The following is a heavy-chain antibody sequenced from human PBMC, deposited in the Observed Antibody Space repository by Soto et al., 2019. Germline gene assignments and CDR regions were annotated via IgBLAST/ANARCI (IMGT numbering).Heavy chain of an antibody. J-gene: IGHJ6*02. CDR2: IYYSGST. CDR1: GGSISSGGYY. CDR3: ARGYYYGSGRPGGYYYGMDV. V-gene: IGHV4-31*03. D-gene: IGHD3-10*01. Sequence: SETLSLTCTVSGGSISSGGYYWSWIRQHPGKGLEWIGYIYYSGSTYYNPSLKSRVTISVDTSKNQFSLKLSSVTAADTAVYYCARGYYYGSGRPGGYYYGMDVWGQGTKVTSP.